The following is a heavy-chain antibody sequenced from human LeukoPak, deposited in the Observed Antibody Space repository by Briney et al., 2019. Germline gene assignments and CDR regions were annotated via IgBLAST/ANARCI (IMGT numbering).Heavy chain of an antibody. V-gene: IGHV1-18*04. CDR1: GYTFTSNS. CDR3: ARDQGPYYDILTGDGIGFDP. CDR2: ISAYNGNT. D-gene: IGHD3-9*01. Sequence: ASVKVCCTASGYTFTSNSISWVRQAPGQGLEWMGWISAYNGNTNYAQKLQGRVTMTTDTSTSTAYMELRSLRSDDTAVYYCARDQGPYYDILTGDGIGFDPWGQGALVTVSS. J-gene: IGHJ5*02.